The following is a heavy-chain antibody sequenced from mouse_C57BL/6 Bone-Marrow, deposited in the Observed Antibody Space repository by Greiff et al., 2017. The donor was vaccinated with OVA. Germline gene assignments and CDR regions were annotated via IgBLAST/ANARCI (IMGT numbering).Heavy chain of an antibody. J-gene: IGHJ3*01. V-gene: IGHV1-42*01. CDR3: ARGGYHRFAY. Sequence: EVQRVESGPELVKPGASVKISCKASGYSFTGYYMNWVKQSPEKSLEWIGEINPSTGGTTYNQKFKAKATLTVDKSSSTAYMQLKSLTSEDSAVYYCARGGYHRFAYWGQGTLVTVSA. CDR1: GYSFTGYY. D-gene: IGHD5-1-1*01. CDR2: INPSTGGT.